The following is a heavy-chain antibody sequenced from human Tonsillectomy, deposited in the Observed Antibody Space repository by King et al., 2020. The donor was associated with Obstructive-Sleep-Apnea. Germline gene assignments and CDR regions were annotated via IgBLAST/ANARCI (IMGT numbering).Heavy chain of an antibody. V-gene: IGHV3-23*04. D-gene: IGHD2-15*01. CDR3: AKGSCSGGSCYSTH. Sequence: VQLVESGGGLVQPGGSLRLSCAASGFTFSSYAMSWVRQAPGKGLDGVSAISGSGGSTYYADSVKGRFTISRDNSKNTLYLQMNSLRAEDTAVYYCAKGSCSGGSCYSTHWGQGTLVTVSS. CDR2: ISGSGGST. J-gene: IGHJ4*02. CDR1: GFTFSSYA.